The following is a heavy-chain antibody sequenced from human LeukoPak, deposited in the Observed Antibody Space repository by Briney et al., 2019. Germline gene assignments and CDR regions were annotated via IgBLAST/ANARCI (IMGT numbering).Heavy chain of an antibody. CDR2: IYYSGST. D-gene: IGHD4-17*01. CDR3: ARGSYGDYGDAFDI. V-gene: IGHV4-30-4*01. J-gene: IGHJ3*02. CDR1: GGSISSGDYY. Sequence: SRTLSLTCTVSGGSISSGDYYWSWISQPPGKGLEWIGYIYYSGSTYYNPSLKSRVTISVDTSKNQFSLKLSSVTAADTAVYYCARGSYGDYGDAFDIWGQGTMVTVSS.